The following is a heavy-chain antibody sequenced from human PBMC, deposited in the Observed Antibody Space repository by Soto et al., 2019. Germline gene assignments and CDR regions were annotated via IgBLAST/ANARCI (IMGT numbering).Heavy chain of an antibody. CDR2: ISTYNGDT. V-gene: IGHV1-18*01. D-gene: IGHD3-10*01. Sequence: ASVKVSCKASGYAFTRSGISWVRQAPGQGLEWMGWISTYNGDTNYAQTFQGRVTMTTDTSTSTVHMEVRSLRSDDTAVYYCARDARGDEAPMDYWGQGTLVTVSS. CDR3: ARDARGDEAPMDY. CDR1: GYAFTRSG. J-gene: IGHJ4*02.